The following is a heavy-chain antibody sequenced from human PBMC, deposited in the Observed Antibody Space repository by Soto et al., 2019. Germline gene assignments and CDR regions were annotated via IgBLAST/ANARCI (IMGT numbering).Heavy chain of an antibody. CDR3: ERDSSGWYRNVFDI. CDR2: IYYSGST. CDR1: GGSISSYY. Sequence: SETLSLTYTVSGGSISSYYWSWIRQPPGKGLEWIGYIYYSGSTNYSPSLKSRVTISVDTSKNQFSLKLSSVTAADTAVYYRERDSSGWYRNVFDIWGQGTMVTVSS. J-gene: IGHJ3*02. V-gene: IGHV4-59*01. D-gene: IGHD6-19*01.